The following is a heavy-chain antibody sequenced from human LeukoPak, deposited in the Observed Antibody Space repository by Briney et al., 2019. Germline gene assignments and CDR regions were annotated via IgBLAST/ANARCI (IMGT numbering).Heavy chain of an antibody. CDR2: VIPILGIA. Sequence: SVKVSCKASGYTFTSYYMHWVRQAPGQGLEWMGRVIPILGIANYAQKFQGRVTITADKSTSTAYMELSSLRSEDTAVYYCASTIPHCSSTSCYRRAANWFDPWGQGTLVTVSS. J-gene: IGHJ5*02. CDR1: GYTFTSYY. CDR3: ASTIPHCSSTSCYRRAANWFDP. D-gene: IGHD2-2*01. V-gene: IGHV1-69*02.